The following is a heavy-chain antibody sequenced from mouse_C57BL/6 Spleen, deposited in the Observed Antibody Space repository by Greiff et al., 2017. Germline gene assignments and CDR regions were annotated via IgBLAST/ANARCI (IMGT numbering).Heavy chain of an antibody. CDR2: ISNGGGST. J-gene: IGHJ2*01. V-gene: IGHV5-12*01. CDR1: GFTFSDYY. D-gene: IGHD4-1*01. Sequence: EVKLVESGGGLVQPGGSLKLSCAASGFTFSDYYMYWVRQTPEKRLEWVAYISNGGGSTYYPDTVKGRFTISRDNAKNTLYLQMSRLKSEDTAMYYCARHWDGFDYWCQGTTLTVSS. CDR3: ARHWDGFDY.